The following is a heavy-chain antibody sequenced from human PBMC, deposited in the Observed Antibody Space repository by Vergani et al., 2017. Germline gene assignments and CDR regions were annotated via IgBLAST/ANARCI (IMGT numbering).Heavy chain of an antibody. CDR1: GFTFSSYW. Sequence: EVQLVDSGGGLVQPGGSLRLSCAASGFTFSSYWMNWVRQAPGKGLEWVANINQDGSQKQYVDSVKGRFTLSRDFSKNTLYLQMNSLRTDDTATYYCAKHFRGWGIDYWGQGTQVIVSS. CDR2: INQDGSQK. V-gene: IGHV3-7*01. D-gene: IGHD3-16*01. CDR3: AKHFRGWGIDY. J-gene: IGHJ4*02.